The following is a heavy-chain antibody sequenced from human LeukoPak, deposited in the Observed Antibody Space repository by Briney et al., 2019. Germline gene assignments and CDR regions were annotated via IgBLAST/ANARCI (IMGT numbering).Heavy chain of an antibody. V-gene: IGHV4-39*01. CDR3: ASRFLEWFDAPYNFDY. CDR2: IYYSGST. Sequence: SETLSLTCTVSGGSISSRSYYWGWIRQPPGKGLEWIGSIYYSGSTYYNPSLKSRVTISVDTSKNQFSLKLSSVTAADTAVYYCASRFLEWFDAPYNFDYWGQGTLVTVSS. J-gene: IGHJ4*02. D-gene: IGHD3-3*01. CDR1: GGSISSRSYY.